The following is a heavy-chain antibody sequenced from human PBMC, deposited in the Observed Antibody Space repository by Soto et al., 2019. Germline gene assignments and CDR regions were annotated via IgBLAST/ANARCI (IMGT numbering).Heavy chain of an antibody. D-gene: IGHD4-17*01. CDR2: IYPGDSDT. Sequence: GESLKISCKGSGYSFTSYWIGWVRQMPGKGLEWMGIIYPGDSDTRYSPSFQGQVTNSADQSISTAYLQWSSLKGSDTAMYYCARWGGYGGNNNWFDPWGQGTLVTVS. J-gene: IGHJ5*02. CDR3: ARWGGYGGNNNWFDP. CDR1: GYSFTSYW. V-gene: IGHV5-51*01.